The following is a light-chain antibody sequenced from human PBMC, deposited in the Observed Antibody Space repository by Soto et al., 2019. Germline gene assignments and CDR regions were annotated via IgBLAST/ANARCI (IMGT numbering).Light chain of an antibody. Sequence: DIQMTQSPSSLSASVGDRVTITCRASQGISTYLAWYQQKPGKVPYLLIYGASTLQSGVPSRFSGSGSGTDFSLTISSLHPEDVATYYCQKYNSAPWTGGQGTKVEIK. CDR1: QGISTY. CDR2: GAS. CDR3: QKYNSAPWT. V-gene: IGKV1-27*01. J-gene: IGKJ1*01.